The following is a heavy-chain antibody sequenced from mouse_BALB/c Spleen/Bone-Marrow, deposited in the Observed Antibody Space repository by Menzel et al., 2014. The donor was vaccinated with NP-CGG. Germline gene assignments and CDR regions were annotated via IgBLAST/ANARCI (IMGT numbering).Heavy chain of an antibody. V-gene: IGHV1-14*01. CDR3: ARLIYGSSYIVDF. CDR1: GYTFTSYV. Sequence: VQLQQSGPELVKPGASVKMSCKASGYTFTSYVMHWVKQKPGQGLEWIGYINPYNDGTKYNEKFKSMATLTVDKSSSTAYMQLSSLTSEDSAVFYCARLIYGSSYIVDFWGQGTSVTVSS. J-gene: IGHJ4*01. D-gene: IGHD1-1*01. CDR2: INPYNDGT.